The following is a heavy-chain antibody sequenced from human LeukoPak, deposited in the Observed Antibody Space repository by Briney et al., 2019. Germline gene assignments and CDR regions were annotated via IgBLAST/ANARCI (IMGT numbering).Heavy chain of an antibody. CDR2: IHYSGTT. CDR3: ARSRGIAAAAFDY. J-gene: IGHJ4*02. CDR1: GGSITKYY. Sequence: SETLSLTCSVSGGSITKYYWSWIRQPPGKGPELIGYIHYSGTTYYNPSLKSRVTISVDTSKNQFSLKLSSVTAADAAVYYCARSRGIAAAAFDYWGQGTLVTVSS. D-gene: IGHD6-13*01. V-gene: IGHV4-59*08.